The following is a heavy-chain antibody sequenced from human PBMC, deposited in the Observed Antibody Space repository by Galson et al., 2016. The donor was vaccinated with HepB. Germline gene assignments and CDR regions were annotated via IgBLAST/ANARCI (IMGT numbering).Heavy chain of an antibody. CDR2: IWYDASNK. J-gene: IGHJ4*02. D-gene: IGHD6-19*01. V-gene: IGHV3-33*01. CDR3: VTAADTAVYYCAAVISGWSLDY. Sequence: SLRLSCAASGFTFSSYAMHWVRQAPGKGLEWVAVIWYDASNKYYADSVKGRFTFYNASLNSRLSISVDTSENQFFLKLSSVTAADTAVYYCAAVISGWSLDYWGQGILVTVSA. CDR1: GFTFSSYA.